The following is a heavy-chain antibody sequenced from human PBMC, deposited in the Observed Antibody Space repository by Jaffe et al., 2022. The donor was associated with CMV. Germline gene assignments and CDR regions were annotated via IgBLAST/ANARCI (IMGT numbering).Heavy chain of an antibody. V-gene: IGHV4-59*08. CDR2: IYYSGST. J-gene: IGHJ4*02. D-gene: IGHD1-26*01. CDR1: GGSISNYF. CDR3: ARASGSFGTKFCDY. Sequence: QVQLQESGPGLVKPSETLSLTCTVSGGSISNYFWSWIRQPPGKGLEWIGYIYYSGSTNYNPSLKSRVTISVDTSKNQFSLNLTSVTAADTAVYYCARASGSFGTKFCDYWGQGTLITVSS.